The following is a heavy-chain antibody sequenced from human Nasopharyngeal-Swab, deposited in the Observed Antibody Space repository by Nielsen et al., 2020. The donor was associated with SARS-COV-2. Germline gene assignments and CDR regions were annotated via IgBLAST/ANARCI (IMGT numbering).Heavy chain of an antibody. CDR1: GYTFTSYD. V-gene: IGHV1-2*06. J-gene: IGHJ6*03. D-gene: IGHD4-23*01. CDR2: INPNSGGT. CDR3: ARDDTVVTSYYYYYYMDV. Sequence: ASVKVSCKASGYTFTSYDINWVRQAPGQGLEWMGRINPNSGGTNYAQKFQGRVTMTRDTSISTAYMELSRLRSDDTAVYYCARDDTVVTSYYYYYYMDVWGKGTTVTVSS.